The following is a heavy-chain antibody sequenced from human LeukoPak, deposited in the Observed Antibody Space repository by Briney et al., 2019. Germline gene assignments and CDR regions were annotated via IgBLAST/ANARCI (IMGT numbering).Heavy chain of an antibody. CDR3: AKVFQGYDSSGYYMGVYDY. Sequence: GGSLRLSCAASGFTFSSYSMNWVRQAPGKGLEWVSYISSSSATIYYADSVKGRFTISRDNSKNTLYLQMNSLRAEDTAVYYCAKVFQGYDSSGYYMGVYDYWGQGTLVTVSS. V-gene: IGHV3-48*01. D-gene: IGHD3-22*01. CDR2: ISSSSATI. CDR1: GFTFSSYS. J-gene: IGHJ4*02.